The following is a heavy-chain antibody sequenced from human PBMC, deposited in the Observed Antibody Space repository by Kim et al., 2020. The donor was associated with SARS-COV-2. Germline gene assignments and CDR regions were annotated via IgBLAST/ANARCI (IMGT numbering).Heavy chain of an antibody. Sequence: ASVKVSCKASGYTFTNYGISWVRQAPGQGLEWMGWINVYNDNTNYAQKVQGRVTMTTDTFTSTAYMELRSLRSDDTAVYYCARDGTRPSGYYDISTGPGVPYFYYGMDVWGQGTTVTVSS. V-gene: IGHV1-18*01. D-gene: IGHD3-9*01. CDR1: GYTFTNYG. CDR2: INVYNDNT. CDR3: ARDGTRPSGYYDISTGPGVPYFYYGMDV. J-gene: IGHJ6*02.